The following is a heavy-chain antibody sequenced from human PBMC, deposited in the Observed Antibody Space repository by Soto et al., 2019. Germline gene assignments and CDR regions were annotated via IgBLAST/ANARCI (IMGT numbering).Heavy chain of an antibody. V-gene: IGHV3-21*01. J-gene: IGHJ4*02. Sequence: LRLSCAASGFTFSFYTMYLVRQAPGQGLEWGSSITRDSASIYYADSMKGRFTISRDHAKNSLHLQLIRLRAEDKAVYYCAKSRIEPYCSGGRCPPPDYWGQGTLVTVSS. CDR2: ITRDSASI. CDR1: GFTFSFYT. D-gene: IGHD2-15*01. CDR3: AKSRIEPYCSGGRCPPPDY.